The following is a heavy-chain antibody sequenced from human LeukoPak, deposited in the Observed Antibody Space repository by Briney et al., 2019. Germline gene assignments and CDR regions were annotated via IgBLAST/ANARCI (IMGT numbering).Heavy chain of an antibody. CDR3: ARGGGYVPFDY. Sequence: ASVKVSCKASGYTFTSYAMRWVRQAPGQRLEWMGWINAGNGNTKYSQKFQGRVTITRDTSASTAYMELSSLRSEDTAVYYCARGGGYVPFDYWGQGTLVTVSS. CDR2: INAGNGNT. J-gene: IGHJ4*02. CDR1: GYTFTSYA. V-gene: IGHV1-3*01. D-gene: IGHD5-12*01.